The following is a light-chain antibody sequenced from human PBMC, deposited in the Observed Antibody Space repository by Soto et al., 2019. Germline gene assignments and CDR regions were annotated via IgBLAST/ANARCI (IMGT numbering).Light chain of an antibody. CDR3: QTWGTGIHVV. J-gene: IGLJ2*01. CDR2: LNSDGSH. Sequence: QPVLTQSPSASASLGASVKLTCTLSSGHRSYAIAWHQQQPEKGPRFLMKLNSDGSHRKGDGIPDRFSGSSSGAGRYLTISSLQSEDEADYYCQTWGTGIHVVFGGGTKLTVL. CDR1: SGHRSYA. V-gene: IGLV4-69*01.